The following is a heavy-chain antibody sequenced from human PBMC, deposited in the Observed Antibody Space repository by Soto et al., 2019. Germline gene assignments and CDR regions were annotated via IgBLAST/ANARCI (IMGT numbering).Heavy chain of an antibody. J-gene: IGHJ6*03. CDR1: GFTFSSYA. CDR3: AKLVDYYYYYYMDV. D-gene: IGHD2-15*01. CDR2: ISGSGGST. V-gene: IGHV3-23*01. Sequence: PGGSLRLSCAASGFTFSSYAMSWVRQSPGKGLEWVSAISGSGGSTYYADSVKARFTISRDNSKNTLSLEMNSMRAEDTAAYYCAKLVDYYYYYYMDVWGKGTTVTVSS.